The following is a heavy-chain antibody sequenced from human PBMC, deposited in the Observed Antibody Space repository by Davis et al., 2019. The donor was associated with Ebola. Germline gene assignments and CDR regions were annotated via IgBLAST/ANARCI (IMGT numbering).Heavy chain of an antibody. CDR3: AKVGGGTYYDFWRDDAAFDI. D-gene: IGHD3-3*01. CDR2: ISTGGGST. V-gene: IGHV3-23*01. CDR1: GFTFSSYA. J-gene: IGHJ3*02. Sequence: GESLKISCAASGFTFSSYAMSWVRQSPGKGLEWVSGISTGGGSTSYADSVKGRFTISRDNSKNTLYLQMNSLRAEDTAVYYCAKVGGGTYYDFWRDDAAFDIWGQGTMVTVSS.